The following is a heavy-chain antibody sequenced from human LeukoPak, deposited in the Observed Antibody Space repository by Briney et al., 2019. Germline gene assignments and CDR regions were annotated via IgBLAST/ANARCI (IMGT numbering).Heavy chain of an antibody. CDR2: ISGSGGST. Sequence: GGSLRLSCAAPGFTFSNYAMSWVRQAPGKGLEWVSAISGSGGSTYYAESVKGRFTISRDNSKNTLYLKMNRLRAEDTAVYYCAKRPPKYSSTRTPFDYWGQGTLVTVSS. D-gene: IGHD6-13*01. CDR1: GFTFSNYA. J-gene: IGHJ4*02. V-gene: IGHV3-23*01. CDR3: AKRPPKYSSTRTPFDY.